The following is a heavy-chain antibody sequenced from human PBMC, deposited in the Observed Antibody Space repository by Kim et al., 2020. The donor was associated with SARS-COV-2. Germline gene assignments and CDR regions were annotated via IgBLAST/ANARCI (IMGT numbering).Heavy chain of an antibody. V-gene: IGHV3-11*05. CDR3: ARAVYCRSDGWYSYYFDY. Sequence: GGSLRLSCAASGFTFSDSYMNWIRQAPGKGLEWVSYISDTGSRANYADSVKGRFTVSRDNADNSLYLQMNNLRAEDTAVYYCARAVYCRSDGWYSYYFDYWGQGTPVTVSS. CDR2: ISDTGSRA. CDR1: GFTFSDSY. D-gene: IGHD2-15*01. J-gene: IGHJ4*02.